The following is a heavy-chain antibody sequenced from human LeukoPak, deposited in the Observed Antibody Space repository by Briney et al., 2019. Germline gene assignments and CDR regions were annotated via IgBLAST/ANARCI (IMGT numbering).Heavy chain of an antibody. Sequence: GRSLRLSCAASGFTFSSYGMHWVRQAPGKGLEWVAVISYDGSNKYYADSVKGRFTISRDNSKNTLYLQMNSLRAEDTAVYYCAKEYPSTVVNDWGFDYWGQGTLVTVSS. J-gene: IGHJ4*02. CDR1: GFTFSSYG. CDR3: AKEYPSTVVNDWGFDY. D-gene: IGHD4-23*01. CDR2: ISYDGSNK. V-gene: IGHV3-30*18.